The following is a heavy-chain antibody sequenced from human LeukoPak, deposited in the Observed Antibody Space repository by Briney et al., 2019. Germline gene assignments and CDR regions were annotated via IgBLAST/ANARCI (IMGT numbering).Heavy chain of an antibody. J-gene: IGHJ4*02. D-gene: IGHD6-6*01. CDR1: GVIVSNTF. V-gene: IGHV3-53*01. Sequence: GGSLRLSCAASGVIVSNTFMSWVRQAPGKGLEWVSVLYSGGNTYYADSVKGRFTISRDNAQNSLYLQMNSLRAEDTAVYYCARIGYSSSSFDYWGQGTLVTVSS. CDR2: LYSGGNT. CDR3: ARIGYSSSSFDY.